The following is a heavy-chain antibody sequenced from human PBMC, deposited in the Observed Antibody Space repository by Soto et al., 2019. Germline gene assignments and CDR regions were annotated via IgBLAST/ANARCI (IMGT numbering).Heavy chain of an antibody. CDR1: GGTFSSYA. CDR2: IIPIFGTA. V-gene: IGHV1-69*01. CDR3: ASAGLAAAGTGSSYYFDY. Sequence: QVQLVQSGAEVKKPGSSVKVSCKASGGTFSSYAISWVRQAPGQGLEWMGGIIPIFGTANYAQKFQGRVTITADESTSTAYMELSSLRSEDTAVYYCASAGLAAAGTGSSYYFDYWGQGTLVTVSS. D-gene: IGHD6-13*01. J-gene: IGHJ4*02.